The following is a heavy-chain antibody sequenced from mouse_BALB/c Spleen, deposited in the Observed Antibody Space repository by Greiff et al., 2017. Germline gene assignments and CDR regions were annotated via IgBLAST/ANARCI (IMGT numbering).Heavy chain of an antibody. J-gene: IGHJ3*01. Sequence: VQLKESGGDLVKPGGSLKLSCAASGFTFSSYGMSWVRQTPDKRLEWVATISSGGSYTYYPDSVKGRFTISRDNAKNTLYLQMSSLKSEDTAMYYCASMITPFAYWGQGTLVTVSA. CDR1: GFTFSSYG. CDR2: ISSGGSYT. CDR3: ASMITPFAY. V-gene: IGHV5-6*01. D-gene: IGHD2-4*01.